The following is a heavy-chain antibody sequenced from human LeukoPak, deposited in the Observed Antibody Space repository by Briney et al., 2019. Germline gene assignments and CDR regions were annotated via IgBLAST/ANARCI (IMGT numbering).Heavy chain of an antibody. CDR2: IFHTGKT. Sequence: SETLSLTCDVSGGSISTGNDWWGWLRQPPGKGVEWVGIIFHTGKTHDNPSLRGRVSMSVDTSKNQFSLRLSAVTAADTAVYYCARQMGVGVWALDYWGQGALVTVSS. CDR3: ARQMGVGVWALDY. D-gene: IGHD3-16*01. V-gene: IGHV4-39*01. CDR1: GGSISTGNDW. J-gene: IGHJ4*02.